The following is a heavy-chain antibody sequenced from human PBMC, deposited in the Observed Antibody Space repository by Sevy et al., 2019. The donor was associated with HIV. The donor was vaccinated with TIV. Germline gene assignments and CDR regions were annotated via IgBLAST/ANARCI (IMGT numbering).Heavy chain of an antibody. V-gene: IGHV4-39*01. CDR2: IYYSGST. CDR3: ARSSSVAGTQPWFDY. J-gene: IGHJ4*02. Sequence: SETLSLTCTVSGGSISSSSYYWGWIRQPPGKGLEWIGSIYYSGSTYYNPSLKSRVTISVDTSKNQFSLKLSSVTAADTAVYYCARSSSVAGTQPWFDYWGQGTLVTVSS. D-gene: IGHD6-19*01. CDR1: GGSISSSSYY.